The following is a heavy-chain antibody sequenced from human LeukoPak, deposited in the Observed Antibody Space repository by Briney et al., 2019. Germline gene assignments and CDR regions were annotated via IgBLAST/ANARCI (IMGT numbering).Heavy chain of an antibody. CDR3: ASSVLSFGDY. Sequence: PGGSLRLSCAASGFTISNYWMSWVRQAPGKGLEWVANIKQDGSEKYYVDSVKGRFTISRDNAKNSLYLQMNSLRAEDTAVHYCASSVLSFGDYWGQGILVTVSS. CDR1: GFTISNYW. CDR2: IKQDGSEK. J-gene: IGHJ4*02. V-gene: IGHV3-7*03. D-gene: IGHD3-10*01.